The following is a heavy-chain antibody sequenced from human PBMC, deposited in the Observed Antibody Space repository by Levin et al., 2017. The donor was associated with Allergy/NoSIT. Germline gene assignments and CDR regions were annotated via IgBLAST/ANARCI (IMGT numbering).Heavy chain of an antibody. CDR2: IWYDGSNK. D-gene: IGHD2-21*02. CDR3: ARDGKTNCGGDCPPYYYYGMDV. Sequence: HTGGSLRLSCAASGFTFSSYGMHWVRQAPGKGLEWVAVIWYDGSNKYYADSVKGRFTISRDNSKNTLYLQMNSLRAEDTAVYYCARDGKTNCGGDCPPYYYYGMDVWGQGTTVTVSS. CDR1: GFTFSSYG. V-gene: IGHV3-33*01. J-gene: IGHJ6*02.